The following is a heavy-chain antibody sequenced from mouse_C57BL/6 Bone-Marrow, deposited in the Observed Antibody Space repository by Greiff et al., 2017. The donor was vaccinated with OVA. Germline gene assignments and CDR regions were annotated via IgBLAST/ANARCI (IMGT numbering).Heavy chain of an antibody. CDR3: ARGGYYYGSSYNWYLDV. D-gene: IGHD1-1*01. V-gene: IGHV1-55*01. CDR1: GYTFTSYW. Sequence: QVQLQQPGAELVKPGASVKMSCKASGYTFTSYWITWVKQRPGQGLEWIGDIYPGSGSTNYNEKFKSKATLTVDTSSSTAYMQLSSLTSEDSAVYYCARGGYYYGSSYNWYLDVWGTGTTVTVSS. CDR2: IYPGSGST. J-gene: IGHJ1*03.